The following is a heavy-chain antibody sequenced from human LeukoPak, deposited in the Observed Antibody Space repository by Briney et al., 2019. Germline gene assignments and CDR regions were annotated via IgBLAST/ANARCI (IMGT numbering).Heavy chain of an antibody. CDR3: AKGPGAAVGKRYIQH. Sequence: GGSLRLSCAASGVTFNDYAMHWVREAPGKGLEGGSLISWDSGNTYYADSVKGRFTISRDNSKNSLSLQMNSLRAEDTALYYCAKGPGAAVGKRYIQHWGQGTLVTVSS. D-gene: IGHD6-13*01. J-gene: IGHJ1*01. CDR1: GVTFNDYA. CDR2: ISWDSGNT. V-gene: IGHV3-43D*03.